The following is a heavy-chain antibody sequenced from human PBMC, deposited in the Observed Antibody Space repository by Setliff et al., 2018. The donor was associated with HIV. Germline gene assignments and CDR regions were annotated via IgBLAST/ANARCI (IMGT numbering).Heavy chain of an antibody. V-gene: IGHV4-34*01. CDR2: INHSGST. D-gene: IGHD6-13*01. Sequence: SETLSLTCAVYGGSFSGYYWSWIRQPPGKGLEWLGEINHSGSTNYNPSLKSRVTISVDTSKNQFSLKLSSVTAADTAVYYCARGKGWIAAAGTWGLYWGQGTLVTVSS. CDR3: ARGKGWIAAAGTWGLY. CDR1: GGSFSGYY. J-gene: IGHJ4*02.